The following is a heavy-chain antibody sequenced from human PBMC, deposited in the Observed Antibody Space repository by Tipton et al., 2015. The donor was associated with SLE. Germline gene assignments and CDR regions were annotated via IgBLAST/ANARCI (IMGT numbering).Heavy chain of an antibody. Sequence: TLSLTCTVSGGSISNYSWSWIRQPPGKGLEWIGSIYHSGNTYSNPSLKSRVTISVDTSKNQFSLKMSSATAADTAVYYCARDTLGGLDYWGQGTLVTVSS. V-gene: IGHV4-4*08. J-gene: IGHJ4*02. CDR1: GGSISNYS. CDR2: IYHSGNT. D-gene: IGHD7-27*01. CDR3: ARDTLGGLDY.